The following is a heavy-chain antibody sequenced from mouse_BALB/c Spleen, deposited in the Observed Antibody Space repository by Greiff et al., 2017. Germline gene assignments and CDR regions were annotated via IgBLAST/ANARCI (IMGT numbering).Heavy chain of an antibody. D-gene: IGHD1-1*01. V-gene: IGHV2-6-7*01. CDR2: IWGDGST. Sequence: QVQLKESGPGLVAPSQSLSITCTVSGFSLTGYGVNWVRQPPGKGLEWLGMIWGDGSTDYNSALKSRLSISKDNSKSQVFLKMNSLQTDDTAMYYCAKEANYGSRGDYFDYWGQGTTLTVAS. CDR1: GFSLTGYG. J-gene: IGHJ2*01. CDR3: AKEANYGSRGDYFDY.